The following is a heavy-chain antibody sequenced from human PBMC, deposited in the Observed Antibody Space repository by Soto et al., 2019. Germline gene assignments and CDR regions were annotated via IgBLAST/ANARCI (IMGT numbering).Heavy chain of an antibody. V-gene: IGHV4-34*01. CDR3: ARGLHGMDV. CDR2: INHSGNT. J-gene: IGHJ6*02. Sequence: ETLSLTCDVYGGSFSGYYWSWIRQPPGKGLEWIGEINHSGNTNHNPSLKSRVTISVDTSKNQFSLRLSSVTAADTAVYYCARGLHGMDVWGQGTTVTVSS. CDR1: GGSFSGYY.